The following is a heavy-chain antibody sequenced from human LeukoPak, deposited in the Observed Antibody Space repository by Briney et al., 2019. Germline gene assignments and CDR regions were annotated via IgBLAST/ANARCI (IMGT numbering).Heavy chain of an antibody. Sequence: SETLSLTCAVSGGSISSGGYSWSWIRQPPGKGLEWIGYIYYSGSTYYNPSLKSRVTISVDTSKNQFSLKLSSVTAADTAVYYCARDLGNGASDYWGQGTLVTVSS. V-gene: IGHV4-30-4*07. CDR2: IYYSGST. CDR1: GGSISSGGYS. J-gene: IGHJ4*02. D-gene: IGHD1-1*01. CDR3: ARDLGNGASDY.